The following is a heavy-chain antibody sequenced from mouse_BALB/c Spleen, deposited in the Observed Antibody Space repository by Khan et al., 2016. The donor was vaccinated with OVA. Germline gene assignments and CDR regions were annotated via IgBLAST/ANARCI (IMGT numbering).Heavy chain of an antibody. V-gene: IGHV2-2*01. Sequence: QVQLQQPGPDLVQPSQSLSITCTVSGFSLSTYGIHWVRQSPGKGLEWLGLIWSDGRTDYNVPFISRLSITKDSSKNQVFFKMISLQPDDTAIYYCARNSDRYDLTYWGQGTLVTVSA. CDR1: GFSLSTYG. D-gene: IGHD2-12*01. CDR2: IWSDGRT. J-gene: IGHJ3*01. CDR3: ARNSDRYDLTY.